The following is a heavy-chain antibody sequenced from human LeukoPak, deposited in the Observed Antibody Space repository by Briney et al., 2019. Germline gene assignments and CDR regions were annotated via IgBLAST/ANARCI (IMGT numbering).Heavy chain of an antibody. V-gene: IGHV4-30-4*01. D-gene: IGHD3-9*01. CDR1: GGSISSGDYY. CDR3: ARDGTPHDILTGPTGSDAFDI. Sequence: SQTLSLTCTVSGGSISSGDYYWSWIRQPPGKGLEWIGYIYYSGSTYYNPPLKSRVTISVDTSKNQFSLKLSSVTAADTAVYYCARDGTPHDILTGPTGSDAFDIWGQGTMVTVSS. J-gene: IGHJ3*02. CDR2: IYYSGST.